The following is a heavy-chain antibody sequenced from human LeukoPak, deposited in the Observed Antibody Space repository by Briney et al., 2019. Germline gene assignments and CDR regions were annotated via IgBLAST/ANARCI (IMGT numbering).Heavy chain of an antibody. CDR2: ISGSGGST. V-gene: IGHV3-23*01. J-gene: IGHJ4*02. Sequence: GGSLRLSCAASGFTFSSYAMSWVRQAPGKGLEWVSSISGSGGSTYYADSVKGRFTISRDNSKNTLYLQMNSLRAEDTAVYYCAKLYSSGWRGYFDYWGQGTLVTVSS. CDR1: GFTFSSYA. D-gene: IGHD6-19*01. CDR3: AKLYSSGWRGYFDY.